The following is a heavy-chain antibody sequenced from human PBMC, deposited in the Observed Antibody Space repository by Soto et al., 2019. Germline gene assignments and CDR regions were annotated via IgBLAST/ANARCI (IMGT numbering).Heavy chain of an antibody. Sequence: SETLSLTCTVSGGSVSSGSYYWSWIRQPPGKGLEWIGYIYYSGSTNYNPSLKSRVTISVDTSKNQFSLKLSSVTAADTALYYCASFSSTSCYPRCYGMDVWGQGTTVTVSS. V-gene: IGHV4-61*01. D-gene: IGHD2-2*01. CDR3: ASFSSTSCYPRCYGMDV. CDR2: IYYSGST. CDR1: GGSVSSGSYY. J-gene: IGHJ6*02.